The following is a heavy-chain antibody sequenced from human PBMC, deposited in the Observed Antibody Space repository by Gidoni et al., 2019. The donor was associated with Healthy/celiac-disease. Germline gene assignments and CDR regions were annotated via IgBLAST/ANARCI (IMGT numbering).Heavy chain of an antibody. CDR3: AADPLRYFDWVHDKWGAFDI. CDR2: IVVGSGNT. J-gene: IGHJ3*02. CDR1: GFTFTSSA. D-gene: IGHD3-9*01. Sequence: QMQLVQSGPEVKKPGTPVKVSCKASGFTFTSSAVQWVRQARGQRLEWIGWIVVGSGNTNYAQKFQERVTITRDMSTSTAYMELSSLRSEDTAVYYCAADPLRYFDWVHDKWGAFDIWGQGTMVTVSS. V-gene: IGHV1-58*01.